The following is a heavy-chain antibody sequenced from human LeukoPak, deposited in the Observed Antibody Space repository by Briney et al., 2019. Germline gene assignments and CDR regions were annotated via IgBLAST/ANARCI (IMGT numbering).Heavy chain of an antibody. V-gene: IGHV3-43*01. D-gene: IGHD1-7*01. CDR3: AKGTVTELQA. J-gene: IGHJ5*02. CDR2: IMFDGSGI. CDR1: GFTFDEYA. Sequence: GESLRLSCAASGFTFDEYATHWVRHTPGKRLEWVGLIMFDGSGIFYADSVKGRFAISRDNFKDSLYLQIHSLRIDDTALYYCAKGTVTELQAWGQGTLVTVSS.